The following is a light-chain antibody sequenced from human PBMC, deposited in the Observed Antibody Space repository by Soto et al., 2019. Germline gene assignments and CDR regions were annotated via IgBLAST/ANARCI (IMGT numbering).Light chain of an antibody. V-gene: IGKV1-5*01. CDR1: QSISNW. CDR3: QHYNSYSEA. CDR2: HAS. Sequence: DIQMTQSPSTLSASVGDRVTITCRASQSISNWLAWYQQKPGRAPKVLIYHASNLQSGVPSRFSSSGSGTEFTLTISSLQPDDFATYYCQHYNSYSEAFGQGTKVDIK. J-gene: IGKJ1*01.